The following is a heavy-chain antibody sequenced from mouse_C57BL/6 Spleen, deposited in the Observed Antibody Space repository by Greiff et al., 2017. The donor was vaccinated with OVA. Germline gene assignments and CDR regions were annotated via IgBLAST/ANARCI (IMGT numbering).Heavy chain of an antibody. CDR3: ARTLSAY. CDR2: ISSGSSTI. J-gene: IGHJ3*01. Sequence: EVMLVESGGGLVKPGGSLKLSCAASGFTFSDYGMHWVRQAPEKGLEWVAYISSGSSTIYYADTVKGRFTISRDNAKNTLFLQMTSLRSEDTAMYYCARTLSAYWGQGTLVTVSA. V-gene: IGHV5-17*01. CDR1: GFTFSDYG.